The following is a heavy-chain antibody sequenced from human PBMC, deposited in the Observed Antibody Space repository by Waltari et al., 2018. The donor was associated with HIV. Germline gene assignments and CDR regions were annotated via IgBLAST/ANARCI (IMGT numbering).Heavy chain of an antibody. V-gene: IGHV4-38-2*02. D-gene: IGHD3-22*01. Sequence: QVLLQESGTRLVKSSGTLCLTCTVSASSICRIYYLGWIRQAPGKGLEWIGSIYRSGTTYYNPSFKTRVTISVNMSKNQYSLKLSSLTAADTAVYYCARDQDYYDSSGYTSYAFDIWGRGTMIIVSS. CDR2: IYRSGTT. J-gene: IGHJ3*02. CDR3: ARDQDYYDSSGYTSYAFDI. CDR1: ASSICRIYY.